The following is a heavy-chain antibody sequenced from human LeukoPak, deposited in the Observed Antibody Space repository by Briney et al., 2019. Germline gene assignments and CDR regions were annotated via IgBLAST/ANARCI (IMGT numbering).Heavy chain of an antibody. CDR1: GYTFTSYG. CDR3: ARAPGSPDAFDI. CDR2: ISAYNGNT. J-gene: IGHJ3*02. V-gene: IGHV1-18*01. Sequence: GASVKVSCKASGYTFTSYGISWVRQAPGQGLEWMGWISAYNGNTNYAQKFQGRVTMTRDTSISTAYMELSRLRSDDTAVYYCARAPGSPDAFDIWGQGTMVTVSS.